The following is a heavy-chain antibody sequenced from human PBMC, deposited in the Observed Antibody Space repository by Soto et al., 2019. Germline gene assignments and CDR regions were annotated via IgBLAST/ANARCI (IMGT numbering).Heavy chain of an antibody. J-gene: IGHJ4*02. V-gene: IGHV3-23*01. CDR2: IGGSGGST. CDR1: GFIFNNYA. CDR3: AKSGSTSCHAYSDY. Sequence: GGSLRLSCAASGFIFNNYAMSWVRQAPGKGLEWVSVIGGSGGSTYYADSVTGRFTISRDNSKNTLYLQMNSLRAEDTAVYYSAKSGSTSCHAYSDYWGQGTLVTVSS. D-gene: IGHD2-2*01.